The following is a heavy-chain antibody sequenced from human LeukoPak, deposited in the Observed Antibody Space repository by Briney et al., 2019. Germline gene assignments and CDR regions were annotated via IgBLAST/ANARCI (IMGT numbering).Heavy chain of an antibody. CDR2: ISSSGSTI. D-gene: IGHD3-10*01. CDR1: GFTFSSYS. CDR3: ARWRLVTMVRGVTSPNFDY. Sequence: GGSLRLSCAASGFTFSSYSMNWVRQAPGKGLEWVSYISSSGSTIYYADSVKGRFTISRDNAKNSLYLQMNSLRAGDTAVYYCARWRLVTMVRGVTSPNFDYWGQGTLVTVSS. V-gene: IGHV3-48*04. J-gene: IGHJ4*02.